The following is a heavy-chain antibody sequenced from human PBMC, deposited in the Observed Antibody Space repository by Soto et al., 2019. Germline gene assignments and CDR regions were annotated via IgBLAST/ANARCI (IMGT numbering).Heavy chain of an antibody. D-gene: IGHD3-22*01. Sequence: SCKASGYTFTSYGISWVRQAPGQGLEWVAVISYDGSNKYYADSVKGRFTISRDNSKNTLYLQMNSLRAEDTAVYYCAKDLGYYYDSSGYSDYWGQGTLVTVSS. CDR3: AKDLGYYYDSSGYSDY. CDR2: ISYDGSNK. CDR1: GYTFTSYG. J-gene: IGHJ4*02. V-gene: IGHV3-30*18.